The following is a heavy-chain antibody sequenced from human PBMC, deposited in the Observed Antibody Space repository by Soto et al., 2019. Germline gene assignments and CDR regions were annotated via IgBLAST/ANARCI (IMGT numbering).Heavy chain of an antibody. CDR3: ARLLGSARLVYYYYMDV. J-gene: IGHJ6*03. CDR1: GYSFTSYW. Sequence: GESLKISCKGSGYSFTSYWIGWVRQMPGKGLEWMGIIYPGDSDTRYSPSFQGQVTISADKSISTAYLQWSSLKASDTAMYYCARLLGSARLVYYYYMDVWGKGTTVTVSS. CDR2: IYPGDSDT. D-gene: IGHD6-6*01. V-gene: IGHV5-51*01.